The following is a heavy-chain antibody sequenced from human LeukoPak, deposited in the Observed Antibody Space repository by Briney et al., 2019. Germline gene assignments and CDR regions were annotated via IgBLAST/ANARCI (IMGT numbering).Heavy chain of an antibody. V-gene: IGHV1-46*01. CDR1: GYTFTDYY. Sequence: ASVKVSCKASGYTFTDYYMHWVRQAPGQGLEWMGIINPSGGSTSYAQKFQGRVTMTRDTSTSTVYMELSSLRSEDTAVYYCARDQGVRGVIGYWGQGTLVTVSS. J-gene: IGHJ4*02. D-gene: IGHD3-10*01. CDR3: ARDQGVRGVIGY. CDR2: INPSGGST.